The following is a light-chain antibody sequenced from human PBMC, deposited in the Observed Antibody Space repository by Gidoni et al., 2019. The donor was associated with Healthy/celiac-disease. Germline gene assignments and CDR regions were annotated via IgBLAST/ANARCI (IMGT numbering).Light chain of an antibody. CDR1: PSVSSD. CDR2: DAS. J-gene: IGKJ4*01. Sequence: EIVLTHSPATLSVSPRERATLSCRASPSVSSDLAWYQQKPGQASRLLIYDASNRATGIPARFSGSGSGTDFTLTISSLEPEDFAVYYCQQRSNWPPLTFGGGTKVEIK. CDR3: QQRSNWPPLT. V-gene: IGKV3-11*01.